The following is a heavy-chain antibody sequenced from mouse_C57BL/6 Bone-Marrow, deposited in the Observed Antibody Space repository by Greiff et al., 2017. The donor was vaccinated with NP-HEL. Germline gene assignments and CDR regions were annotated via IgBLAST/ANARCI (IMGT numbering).Heavy chain of an antibody. CDR1: GFTFSDYY. CDR2: INYDGSST. V-gene: IGHV5-16*01. J-gene: IGHJ1*03. CDR3: ARDRGHYGSSYLWYFDV. Sequence: EVKLVESEGGLVQPGSSMKLSCTASGFTFSDYYMAWVRQVPEKGLEWVANINYDGSSTYYLDSLKSRFIISRDNAKNILYLQMSSLKSEDTATYYCARDRGHYGSSYLWYFDVWGTGTTVTVSS. D-gene: IGHD1-1*01.